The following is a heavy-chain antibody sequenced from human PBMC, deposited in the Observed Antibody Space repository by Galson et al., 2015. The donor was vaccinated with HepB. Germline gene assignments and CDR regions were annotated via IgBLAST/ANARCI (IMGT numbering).Heavy chain of an antibody. J-gene: IGHJ4*02. V-gene: IGHV3-23*01. D-gene: IGHD3-3*01. CDR1: GFTFSSYA. Sequence: SLRLSCAASGFTFSSYAMSWVRQAPGKGLEWVSAISGSGGSTYYADSVKGRFTISRDNSKNTLYLQMNSLRAEDTAVYYCAKIGGVEWLLPDFDYWGQGTLVTVSS. CDR2: ISGSGGST. CDR3: AKIGGVEWLLPDFDY.